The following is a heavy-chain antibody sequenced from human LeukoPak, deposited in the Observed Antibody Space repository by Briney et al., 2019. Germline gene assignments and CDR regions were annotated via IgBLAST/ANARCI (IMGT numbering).Heavy chain of an antibody. D-gene: IGHD5-12*01. CDR1: GFTFSSYS. CDR3: ARDHAIVATLGHDAFDI. CDR2: ISSSSSYI. V-gene: IGHV3-21*01. Sequence: GGSLRLSCAASGFTFSSYSMNWVRQAPGKGLEWVSSISSSSSYIYYADSVKGRFTISRDNAKNSLYLQMNSLRAEDTAVYYCARDHAIVATLGHDAFDIWGQGTMVTVSS. J-gene: IGHJ3*02.